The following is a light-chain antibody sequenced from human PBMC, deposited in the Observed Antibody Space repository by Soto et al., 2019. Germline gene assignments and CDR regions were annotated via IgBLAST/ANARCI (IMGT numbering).Light chain of an antibody. J-gene: IGKJ1*01. CDR1: QSISSR. V-gene: IGKV1-5*03. Sequence: DIPMTQSPSTLSASVGDRVTITCRASQSISSRLAWYQQKPGKAPKLLIYKASSLESGVPSRFSGSGSGTEFTLTISSLQPDGFATYYCQQYNSYPWTFGQGTKVEIK. CDR2: KAS. CDR3: QQYNSYPWT.